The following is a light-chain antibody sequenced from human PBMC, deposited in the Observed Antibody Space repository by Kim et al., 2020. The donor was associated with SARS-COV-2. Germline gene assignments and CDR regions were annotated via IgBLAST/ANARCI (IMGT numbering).Light chain of an antibody. J-gene: IGLJ3*02. V-gene: IGLV1-44*01. CDR2: SNN. CDR1: RSNVGTNT. Sequence: QSVLTQPPSASGTPGQRVTMSCSGSRSNVGTNTVSWYQQLPGTAPKLLIYSNNQRPSGVPDRFSGSKSDTSASLAISGLQSEDEADYHCASWDDSLIGPVFGGGTKLTVL. CDR3: ASWDDSLIGPV.